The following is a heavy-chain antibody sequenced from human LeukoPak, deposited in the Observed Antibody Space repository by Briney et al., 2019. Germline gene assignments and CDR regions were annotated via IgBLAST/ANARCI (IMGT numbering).Heavy chain of an antibody. J-gene: IGHJ4*02. CDR1: GYTFTSYD. D-gene: IGHD6-19*01. V-gene: IGHV1-8*01. CDR2: MNPNSGNT. Sequence: ASVKVSCKASGYTFTSYDSNWVRQATGQGLEWMGWMNPNSGNTGYAQKFQGRVTMTRNTSISTAYMELSSLRSEDTAVYYCARRPPYSSGWYFGYWGQGTLVTVSS. CDR3: ARRPPYSSGWYFGY.